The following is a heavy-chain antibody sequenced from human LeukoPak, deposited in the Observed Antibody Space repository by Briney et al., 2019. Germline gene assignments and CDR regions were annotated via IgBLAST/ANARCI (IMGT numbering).Heavy chain of an antibody. CDR2: INSDGSST. CDR3: AKAKDYCSSTSCPYFQH. V-gene: IGHV3-74*01. CDR1: GFTFSSYW. Sequence: GGSLRLSCAASGFTFSSYWMHWVRQAPGKGLVWVSRINSDGSSTSYADSVKGRFTISRDNDKNSLYLQMNSLRAEDTAVYYCAKAKDYCSSTSCPYFQHWGQGTLVTVSS. J-gene: IGHJ1*01. D-gene: IGHD2-2*01.